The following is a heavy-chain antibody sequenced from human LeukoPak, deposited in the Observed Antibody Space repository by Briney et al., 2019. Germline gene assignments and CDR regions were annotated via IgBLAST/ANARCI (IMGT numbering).Heavy chain of an antibody. V-gene: IGHV4-59*01. Sequence: SETLSLTCTVSGVSISSYYWSWIRQPPGKGLEFIGYIYYSGSTNYNPSLKSRVTISIDTSKNQLSLKLSSVTAADTAVYYCARFSVAAAGTGWFDPWGQGTLVTVSA. CDR1: GVSISSYY. CDR3: ARFSVAAAGTGWFDP. D-gene: IGHD6-13*01. J-gene: IGHJ5*02. CDR2: IYYSGST.